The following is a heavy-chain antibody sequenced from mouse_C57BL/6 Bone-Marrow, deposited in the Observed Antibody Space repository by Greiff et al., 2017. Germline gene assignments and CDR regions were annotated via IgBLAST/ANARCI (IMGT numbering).Heavy chain of an antibody. Sequence: VQLQQSGAELVRPGTSVKMSCKASGYTFTNYWIGWAKQRPGHGLEWIGDIYPGGGYTNYNEKFKGKATLTADQSSSTAYMQFSSLTSEDSAIYYCARWAAHYFDYWGQGTTLTVSS. CDR1: GYTFTNYW. J-gene: IGHJ2*01. CDR2: IYPGGGYT. CDR3: ARWAAHYFDY. V-gene: IGHV1-63*01.